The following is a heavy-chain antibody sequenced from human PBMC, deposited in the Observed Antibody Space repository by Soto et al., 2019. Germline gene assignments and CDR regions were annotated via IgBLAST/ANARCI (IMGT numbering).Heavy chain of an antibody. J-gene: IGHJ6*02. Sequence: GGSLRLSCAASGFTFSSYGMHWVRQAPGKGLEWVAVIWYDGSNKYYADSVKGRFTISRDNSKNTLYLQMNSLRAEDTAVYYCARDLSTGYYSNYYYYGMDVWGQGTTVTVSS. CDR1: GFTFSSYG. V-gene: IGHV3-33*01. D-gene: IGHD3-9*01. CDR3: ARDLSTGYYSNYYYYGMDV. CDR2: IWYDGSNK.